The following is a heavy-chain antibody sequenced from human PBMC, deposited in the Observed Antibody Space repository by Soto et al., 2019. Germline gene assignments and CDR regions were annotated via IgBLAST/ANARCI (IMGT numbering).Heavy chain of an antibody. Sequence: ASETLSLTCTVSGGSISSGGYYWSWIRQHPGKGLEWIGYIYYSGSTYYNPSLKSRVTISVDTSKNQFSLKLSSVPAADTAVYYCASATYYVFWSGYYSEYYYYGMDVWGQGTTVTVSS. CDR3: ASATYYVFWSGYYSEYYYYGMDV. CDR2: IYYSGST. J-gene: IGHJ6*02. V-gene: IGHV4-31*03. CDR1: GGSISSGGYY. D-gene: IGHD3-3*01.